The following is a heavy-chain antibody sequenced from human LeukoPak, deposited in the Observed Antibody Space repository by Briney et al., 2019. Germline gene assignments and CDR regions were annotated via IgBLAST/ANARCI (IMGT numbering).Heavy chain of an antibody. CDR3: ARAAGERDELDY. V-gene: IGHV1-2*02. CDR2: INPNSGGT. D-gene: IGHD3-16*01. J-gene: IGHJ4*02. CDR1: GYTFTGYY. Sequence: ASVKVSCKASGYTFTGYYMHWVRQAPGQGLEWMGWINPNSGGTNYAQKFQGRVTMTRDTSISTAYMELSRLRSDDTAVYYCARAAGERDELDYWGQGTLVTVSS.